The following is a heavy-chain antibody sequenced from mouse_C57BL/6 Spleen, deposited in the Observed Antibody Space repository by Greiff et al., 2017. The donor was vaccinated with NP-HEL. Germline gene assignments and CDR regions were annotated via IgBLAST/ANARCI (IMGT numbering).Heavy chain of an antibody. D-gene: IGHD1-1*01. V-gene: IGHV1-26*01. CDR1: GYTFTDYY. CDR2: INPNNGGT. Sequence: VQLQQSGPELVKPGASVKISCKASGYTFTDYYMNWVKQSHGKSLEWIGDINPNNGGTSYNQKFKGKATLTVDKSSSTAYMELRSLTSEDSAVYYCARCPYYYGSSPAWFAYWGQGTLVTVSA. J-gene: IGHJ3*01. CDR3: ARCPYYYGSSPAWFAY.